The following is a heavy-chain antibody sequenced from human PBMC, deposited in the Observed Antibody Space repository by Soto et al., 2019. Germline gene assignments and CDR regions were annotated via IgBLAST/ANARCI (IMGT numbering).Heavy chain of an antibody. D-gene: IGHD1-1*01. V-gene: IGHV3-23*01. CDR3: AKETFNTGTCDY. J-gene: IGHJ4*02. CDR2: ISGNGGST. CDR1: EFTFSSYA. Sequence: GGSVRISFAAPEFTFSSYAMSLVRQAPGKGLEWVSAISGNGGSTYYADSVKGRFTISRDNSKNTLYLQMNSLRAEDTAVYSCAKETFNTGTCDYWAQGTLVTVSS.